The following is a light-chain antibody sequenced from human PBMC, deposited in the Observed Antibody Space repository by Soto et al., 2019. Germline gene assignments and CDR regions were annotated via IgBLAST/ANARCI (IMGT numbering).Light chain of an antibody. CDR3: SSYTNSSSYV. J-gene: IGLJ1*01. CDR1: SSDVGGYNY. V-gene: IGLV2-14*01. Sequence: SALTQPASVSGSPGQSVTISCTGTSSDVGGYNYVSWYQQHPGTAPKLIIYEVNNRPLGVSNRFSGSKSGNTASLTISGLQAGDEADYFCSSYTNSSSYVLGNGTKVTV. CDR2: EVN.